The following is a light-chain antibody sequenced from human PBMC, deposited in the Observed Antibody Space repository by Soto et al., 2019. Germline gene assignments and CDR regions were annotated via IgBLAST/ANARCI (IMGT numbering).Light chain of an antibody. V-gene: IGKV1-5*01. CDR1: QSISSW. Sequence: DIQMTQSPSTLCASVGDRVTITCRASQSISSWLAWYQQKPGKAPKLLIYDASSLESGVPSRFSGSGSGTEFTLTISSLQSDDFAVYYCQQYNSCSLITFGEGTRLEIK. CDR2: DAS. J-gene: IGKJ5*01. CDR3: QQYNSCSLIT.